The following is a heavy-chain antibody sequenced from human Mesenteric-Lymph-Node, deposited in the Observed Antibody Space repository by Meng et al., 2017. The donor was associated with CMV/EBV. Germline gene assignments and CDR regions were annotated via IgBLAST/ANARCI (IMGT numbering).Heavy chain of an antibody. CDR2: ISSSSTYI. CDR3: AKVLRYNRDPHDDAFDI. Sequence: GESLKISCAASGFTFSSYSMNWVRQAPGKGLEWVSSISSSSTYIYYADSVKGRFTVSRDNAKNSLYLQMNSLRAEDTAVYYCAKVLRYNRDPHDDAFDIWGQGTMVTVSS. V-gene: IGHV3-21*01. CDR1: GFTFSSYS. J-gene: IGHJ3*02. D-gene: IGHD1-1*01.